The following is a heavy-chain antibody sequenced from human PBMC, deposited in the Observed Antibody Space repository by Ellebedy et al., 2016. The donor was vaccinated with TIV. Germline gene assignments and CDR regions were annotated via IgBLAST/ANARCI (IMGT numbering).Heavy chain of an antibody. CDR2: ISYDGTNK. CDR3: ARHFVY. Sequence: GESLKISCAASGFTFSSYAMHWVRQAPGKGLEWVAFISYDGTNKSYADSVKGRFTISRDNSKSTLYLQMNSLRPEDRAVYYCARHFVYWGQGTLVTVSS. CDR1: GFTFSSYA. V-gene: IGHV3-30-3*01. J-gene: IGHJ4*02.